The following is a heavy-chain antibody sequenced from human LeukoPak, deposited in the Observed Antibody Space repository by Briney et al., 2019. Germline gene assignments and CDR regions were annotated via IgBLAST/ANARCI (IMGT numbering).Heavy chain of an antibody. CDR2: IYSGGST. CDR3: ATGWEYCSSTSCPIDP. CDR1: GFTFSCHW. Sequence: GGSLRLSCAASGFTFSCHWMSWVRQAPGKGLEWVSVIYSGGSTYYADSVKGRFTISRDNSKNTLYLQMNSLRAEDTAVYYCATGWEYCSSTSCPIDPWGQGTLVTVSS. D-gene: IGHD2-2*01. J-gene: IGHJ5*02. V-gene: IGHV3-66*02.